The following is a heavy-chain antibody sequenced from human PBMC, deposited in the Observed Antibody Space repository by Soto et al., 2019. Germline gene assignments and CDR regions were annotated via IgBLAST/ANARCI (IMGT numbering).Heavy chain of an antibody. Sequence: QVQLVQSGAEVKKPGASVKVSCKASGYTFTSYDINWVRQATGQGLEWMGWMNPNSGNTGYAQKFQGRVTMTRNTSIITAYMELSSLRSEDTAVYYYARRHNEYDFWSGYPGYYYYYYMDVWGKGTTVTVSS. CDR3: ARRHNEYDFWSGYPGYYYYYYMDV. J-gene: IGHJ6*03. CDR2: MNPNSGNT. CDR1: GYTFTSYD. D-gene: IGHD3-3*01. V-gene: IGHV1-8*01.